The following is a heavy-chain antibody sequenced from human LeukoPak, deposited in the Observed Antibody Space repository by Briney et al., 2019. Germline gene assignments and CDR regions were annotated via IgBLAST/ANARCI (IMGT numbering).Heavy chain of an antibody. CDR1: GDTFSSYA. J-gene: IGHJ5*02. CDR3: ARDDWFDP. Sequence: SVKVSCKASGDTFSSYAISWVRQAPGQGLEWMGGIIPIFGTANYAQKFQGRVTITADESTSTAYMEPSSLRSEGTAVDYCARDDWFDPWGQGTLVTFSS. CDR2: IIPIFGTA. V-gene: IGHV1-69*01.